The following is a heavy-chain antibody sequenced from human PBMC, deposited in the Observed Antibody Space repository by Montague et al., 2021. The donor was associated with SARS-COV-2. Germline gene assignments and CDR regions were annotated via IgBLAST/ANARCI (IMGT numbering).Heavy chain of an antibody. CDR1: GFTFSSYA. J-gene: IGHJ1*01. V-gene: IGHV3-30-3*01. CDR2: ISYDGSNK. Sequence: SLRLSCAASGFTFSSYAMHWVRQASGKGLEWVAVISYDGSNKYYADSVKGRFTISRDNSKNTLYLQMNSLRAEDTAVYYCARDVFPPSSWPAEYFQHWGQGTLVTVSS. CDR3: ARDVFPPSSWPAEYFQH. D-gene: IGHD6-13*01.